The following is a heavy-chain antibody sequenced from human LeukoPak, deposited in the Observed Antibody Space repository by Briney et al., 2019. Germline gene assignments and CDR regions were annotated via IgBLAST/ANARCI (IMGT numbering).Heavy chain of an antibody. CDR2: ISNSGTT. D-gene: IGHD4-17*01. CDR1: AGSINDYY. J-gene: IGHJ5*02. Sequence: SQSLSPTCTVAAGSINDYYCTSIRQAPGGGLEWIGYISNSGTTDYNPSLKSRVTMSVDTSNNEFSLRLTSVTAADTAMYYCARVVRGAVTSNCFDPWGQGTLVTVSS. CDR3: ARVVRGAVTSNCFDP. V-gene: IGHV4-59*01.